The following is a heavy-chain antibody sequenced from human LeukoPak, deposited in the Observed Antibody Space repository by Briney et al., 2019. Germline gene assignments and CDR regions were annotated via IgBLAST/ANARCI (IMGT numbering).Heavy chain of an antibody. D-gene: IGHD2-2*01. J-gene: IGHJ3*02. CDR2: IIPIFGTA. CDR1: GGTFSSYA. Sequence: SVKVSCKASGGTFSSYAISWVRQAPGQGLEWMGGIIPIFGTANYAQKFQGRVTITADESTSTAYMELSSLRSEDTAVYYCARGVPAAKFAFDIWGQGTMVTVSS. CDR3: ARGVPAAKFAFDI. V-gene: IGHV1-69*01.